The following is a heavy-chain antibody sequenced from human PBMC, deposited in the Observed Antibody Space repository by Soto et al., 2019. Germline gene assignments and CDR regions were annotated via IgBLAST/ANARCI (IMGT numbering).Heavy chain of an antibody. CDR1: GYTFTSYG. Sequence: SVKVSCKASGYTFTSYGISWVRQAPGQGLDWMGWISAYNGNTNYAQKLQGRVTMTTDTSTSTAYMELRSLRSDDTAVYYCARAVEGDYIWGSYRREFDYWGQGTLVTVSS. CDR3: ARAVEGDYIWGSYRREFDY. V-gene: IGHV1-18*01. J-gene: IGHJ4*02. D-gene: IGHD3-16*02. CDR2: ISAYNGNT.